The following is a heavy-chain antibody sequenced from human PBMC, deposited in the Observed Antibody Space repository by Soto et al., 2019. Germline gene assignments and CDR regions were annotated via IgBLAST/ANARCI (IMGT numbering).Heavy chain of an antibody. V-gene: IGHV4-31*02. J-gene: IGHJ3*01. Sequence: QVLLQESGPGLVKPSQTLSLTCIVSGGSISSRGDYWSWIRQHPGDGLEWIGYIYHSGSTYYNPSLKSRVTISVDTSKKVFSLHLTSVTAADTAVYYCARGRDGGIDAFDLWGQGTMVTVSS. CDR1: GGSISSRGDY. D-gene: IGHD1-26*01. CDR2: IYHSGST. CDR3: ARGRDGGIDAFDL.